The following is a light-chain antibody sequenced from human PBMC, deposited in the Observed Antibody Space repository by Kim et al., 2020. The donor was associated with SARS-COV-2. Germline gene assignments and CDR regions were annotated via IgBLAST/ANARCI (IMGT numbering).Light chain of an antibody. CDR1: QSVGSR. V-gene: IGKV3-11*01. J-gene: IGKJ2*01. CDR2: DSS. CDR3: QQRDSWPRT. Sequence: SLSPGERATLSCRASQSVGSRLAWYQQTSGQAPRLLIYDSSTRAAGIPARFRGGGSGTDFTLTISSLEPEDFAVYYCQQRDSWPRTFGQGTKLEL.